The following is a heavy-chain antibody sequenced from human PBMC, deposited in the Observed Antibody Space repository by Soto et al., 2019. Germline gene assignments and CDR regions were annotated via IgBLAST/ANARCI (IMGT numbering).Heavy chain of an antibody. CDR3: ARVVGGYYYGMDV. J-gene: IGHJ6*02. Sequence: QVQLQESGPGLVKPSGTLSLTCAVSGGSISSSNWWSWVRQPPGKGLEWIGEIYHSGSTNYNPSLKSRVTITVDKSKSQFPLKLSSATAADTTVYYCARVVGGYYYGMDVWGQGTTVTVSS. CDR2: IYHSGST. V-gene: IGHV4-4*02. CDR1: GGSISSSNW. D-gene: IGHD2-2*01.